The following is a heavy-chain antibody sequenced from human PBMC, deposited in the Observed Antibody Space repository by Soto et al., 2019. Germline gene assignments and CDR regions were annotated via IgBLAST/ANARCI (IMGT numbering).Heavy chain of an antibody. J-gene: IGHJ4*02. Sequence: QLQLQESGPGLVKPSETLSLTCTVSGGSISSSSYYWGWIRQPPGKGLGWIGSIYYSGTTYYNPSLKSRVTISVDTSKHQSSLKLISVTAADTAVYYCARVTSETTVTIYFDYWGQGTLVTVSS. D-gene: IGHD4-17*01. CDR1: GGSISSSSYY. V-gene: IGHV4-39*01. CDR3: ARVTSETTVTIYFDY. CDR2: IYYSGTT.